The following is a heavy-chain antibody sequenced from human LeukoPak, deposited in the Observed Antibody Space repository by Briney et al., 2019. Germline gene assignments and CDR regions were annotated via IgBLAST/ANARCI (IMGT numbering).Heavy chain of an antibody. D-gene: IGHD5-12*01. V-gene: IGHV1-69*13. CDR3: ARSFHSGYDYFDY. J-gene: IGHJ4*02. CDR1: GGTFSSYA. CDR2: IIPIFGTA. Sequence: SVKVSCKASGGTFSSYAISWVRQAPGQGLEWMGGIIPIFGTANYAQKFQGRVTITANESTSIAYMELSSLRSEDTAVYYCARSFHSGYDYFDYWGQGTLVTVSS.